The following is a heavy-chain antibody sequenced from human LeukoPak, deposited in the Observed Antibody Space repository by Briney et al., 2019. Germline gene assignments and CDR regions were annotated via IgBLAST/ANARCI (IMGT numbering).Heavy chain of an antibody. CDR3: AKQARRAYYYGSGTYAGSHYFDY. CDR2: ISSDGSHK. D-gene: IGHD3-10*01. CDR1: GFTFSSYN. Sequence: GGSLRLSCAASGFTFSSYNMNWVRQAPGKGLEWVALISSDGSHKSYADSVKGRFTISRDNSKNSLYLQMNSLRTEDTAVYYCAKQARRAYYYGSGTYAGSHYFDYWGQGTLVTVSS. V-gene: IGHV3-30*18. J-gene: IGHJ4*02.